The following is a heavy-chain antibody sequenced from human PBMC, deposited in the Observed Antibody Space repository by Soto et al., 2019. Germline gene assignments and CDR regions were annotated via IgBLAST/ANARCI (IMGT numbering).Heavy chain of an antibody. CDR1: GDSVSSNIAA. J-gene: IGHJ6*02. D-gene: IGHD4-17*01. Sequence: SRTLSLPCSISGDSVSSNIAAWNWIRQSPSTGLEWLGRTYYRSKCYNDYAVSVKSRITINPDTSKNQFSLQLNSVTPEDTAVYYCARGVYGGARGGYYYGMDFWGQGTTVTVSS. CDR3: ARGVYGGARGGYYYGMDF. CDR2: TYYRSKCYN. V-gene: IGHV6-1*01.